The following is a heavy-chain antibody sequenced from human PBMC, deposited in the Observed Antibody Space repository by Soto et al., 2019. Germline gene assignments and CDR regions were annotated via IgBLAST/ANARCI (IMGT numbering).Heavy chain of an antibody. Sequence: QVQLVESGGGVVQPGRSLRLSCASSGFSFSTHGMQWVRQAPGKGLEWVAIISYDGFIKYSADDVKGRFTISRDNSKNTLLLQMDSLRAEDSAVYYCAKDLKASGGHSGTLNYYSGMDVWGQGTTVIVSS. CDR2: ISYDGFIK. J-gene: IGHJ6*02. CDR1: GFSFSTHG. D-gene: IGHD3-10*01. CDR3: AKDLKASGGHSGTLNYYSGMDV. V-gene: IGHV3-30*18.